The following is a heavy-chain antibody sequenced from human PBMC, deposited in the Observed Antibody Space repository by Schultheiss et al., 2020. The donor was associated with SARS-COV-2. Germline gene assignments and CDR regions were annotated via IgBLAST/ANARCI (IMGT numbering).Heavy chain of an antibody. D-gene: IGHD2-15*01. CDR3: ARDLTNLGYCSGGSCYGEVSFDY. CDR1: GYSISSGYY. J-gene: IGHJ4*02. CDR2: IYHSGST. V-gene: IGHV4-38-2*02. Sequence: SETLSLTCAVSGYSISSGYYWGWIRQPPGKGLEWIGSIYHSGSTNYNPSLKSRVTMSVDTSKNQFSLKLSSVTAADTAVYYCARDLTNLGYCSGGSCYGEVSFDYWGQGTLVTVSS.